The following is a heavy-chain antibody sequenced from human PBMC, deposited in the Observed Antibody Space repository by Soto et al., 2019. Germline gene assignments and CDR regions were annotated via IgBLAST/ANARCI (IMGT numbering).Heavy chain of an antibody. CDR3: ARHRAPAGGSIFDY. V-gene: IGHV4-39*01. D-gene: IGHD3-16*01. CDR2: IYYSGST. CDR1: GFSISSSSYY. Sequence: SETLSLTCTVSGFSISSSSYYWVWIRQPPGKGLEWIGSIYYSGSTYYNPSLKSRVTISVDTSKNQFSLKLSSVTAADTAVYYCARHRAPAGGSIFDYWGQGTLVTVSS. J-gene: IGHJ4*02.